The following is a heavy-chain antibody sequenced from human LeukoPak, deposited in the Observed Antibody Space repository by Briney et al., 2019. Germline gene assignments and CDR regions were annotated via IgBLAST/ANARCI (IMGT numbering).Heavy chain of an antibody. CDR1: GYTFIKYA. V-gene: IGHV1-3*01. Sequence: KVSCKASGYTFIKYAMHWVRQAPGQRLEWMGWINAANGNTKYSQKFQDRVTITRDTSASTVYMELSRLRSEDTAVYYCARERRDGYIDYWGQGTLVTVSS. CDR2: INAANGNT. J-gene: IGHJ4*02. CDR3: ARERRDGYIDY. D-gene: IGHD5-24*01.